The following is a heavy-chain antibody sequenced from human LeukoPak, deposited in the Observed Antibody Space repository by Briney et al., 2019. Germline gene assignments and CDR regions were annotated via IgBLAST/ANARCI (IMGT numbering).Heavy chain of an antibody. CDR2: IYYSGST. Sequence: SETLSLTCTVSGGSISSSSYYWGWIRQPPGKGLEWIGSIYYSGSTYYNPSLKSRVTISVDTSKNQFSLKLSSVTAADTAVYYCARHPDFWSGYPFDYWGQGTLVTVSS. D-gene: IGHD3-3*01. J-gene: IGHJ4*02. V-gene: IGHV4-39*01. CDR1: GGSISSSSYY. CDR3: ARHPDFWSGYPFDY.